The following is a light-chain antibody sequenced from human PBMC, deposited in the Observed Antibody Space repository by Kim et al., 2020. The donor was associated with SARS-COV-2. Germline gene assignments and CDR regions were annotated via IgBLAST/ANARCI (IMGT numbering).Light chain of an antibody. V-gene: IGLV2-14*03. CDR3: SSYTSSSTLL. J-gene: IGLJ2*01. Sequence: GQSLTISCTGTSSDVGGYNYVSWYQQHPGKAPKLMIYDVSNRPSGVSNRFSGSKSGNTASLTISGLQAEDEADYYCSSYTSSSTLLFGGGTQLTVL. CDR2: DVS. CDR1: SSDVGGYNY.